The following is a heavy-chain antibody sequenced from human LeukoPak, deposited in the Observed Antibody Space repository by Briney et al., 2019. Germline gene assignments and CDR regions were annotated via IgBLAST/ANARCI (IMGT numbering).Heavy chain of an antibody. V-gene: IGHV3-21*01. J-gene: IGHJ3*02. Sequence: GGSLRLSCAASGFTFSSYSMNWVRQAPGKGLEWVSSISSSSSYIYYADSVKGRFTISRDNAKNSLYLQMNGLRAEDTAVYYCARDVNDAFDIWGQGTMVTVSS. CDR1: GFTFSSYS. CDR3: ARDVNDAFDI. CDR2: ISSSSSYI.